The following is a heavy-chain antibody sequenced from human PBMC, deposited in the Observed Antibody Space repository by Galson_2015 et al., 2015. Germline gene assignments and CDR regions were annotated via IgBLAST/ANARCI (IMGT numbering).Heavy chain of an antibody. CDR1: GFTFSSYS. V-gene: IGHV3-21*01. CDR3: ARGQGYCSSTSCYERYFDL. D-gene: IGHD2-2*01. CDR2: ISSSSSYI. Sequence: SLRLSCAASGFTFSSYSMNWVRRAPGKGLEWVSSISSSSSYIYYADSVKGRFTISRDNAKNSLYLQMNSLRAEDTAVYYCARGQGYCSSTSCYERYFDLWGRGTLVTVSS. J-gene: IGHJ2*01.